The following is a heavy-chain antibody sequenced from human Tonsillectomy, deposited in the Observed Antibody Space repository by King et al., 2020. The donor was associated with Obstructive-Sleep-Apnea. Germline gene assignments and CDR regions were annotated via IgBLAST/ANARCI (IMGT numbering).Heavy chain of an antibody. J-gene: IGHJ4*02. CDR2: MSYDGSNK. Sequence: QLVQSGGGVVQPGRSLRLSCAASGFTFSTNVMHWVRQAPGKGVEWVAVMSYDGSNKYYADSVKGRFTISRDNSKNTLYLQMNSLRPEDTAVYYCARDLLLWFGDETPNYFDYWGQGTLVTVSS. CDR1: GFTFSTNV. CDR3: ARDLLLWFGDETPNYFDY. V-gene: IGHV3-30*04. D-gene: IGHD3-10*01.